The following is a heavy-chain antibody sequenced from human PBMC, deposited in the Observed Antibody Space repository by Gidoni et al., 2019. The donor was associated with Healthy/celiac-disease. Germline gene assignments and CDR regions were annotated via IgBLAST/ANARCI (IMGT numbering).Heavy chain of an antibody. D-gene: IGHD6-13*01. Sequence: QVQLQQCGAGLLKPSETLSLTCAVYGGSFSGYYGSWIRQPPGKGLEWIGEINHSGSTNYNPSLKSRVTISVDTSKNQFSLKLSSVTAADTAVYYCARGQLSSWYDYWGQGTLVTVSS. V-gene: IGHV4-34*01. CDR2: INHSGST. CDR1: GGSFSGYY. J-gene: IGHJ4*02. CDR3: ARGQLSSWYDY.